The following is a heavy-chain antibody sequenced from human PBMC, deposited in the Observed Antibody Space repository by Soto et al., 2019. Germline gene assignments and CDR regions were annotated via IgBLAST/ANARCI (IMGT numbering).Heavy chain of an antibody. CDR2: ISAYNGNT. CDR1: GYSFTSYG. V-gene: IGHV1-18*01. J-gene: IGHJ6*02. D-gene: IGHD3-10*01. CDR3: AMDNGFGESDV. Sequence: QVQLVQSGAEVKKPGASVKVSCKAPGYSFTSYGISWVRQAPGQGLEWMGWISAYNGNTNSAQKLQGRVSMTTDTSTSTANMEPRSLGSVDTAVYYCAMDNGFGESDVWGQGTTVTVS.